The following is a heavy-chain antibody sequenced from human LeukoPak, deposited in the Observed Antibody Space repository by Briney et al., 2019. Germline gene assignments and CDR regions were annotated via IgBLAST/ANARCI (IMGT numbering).Heavy chain of an antibody. V-gene: IGHV3-9*01. CDR1: GFIFENYA. CDR3: ARRSAPCGLDY. Sequence: GGSLRLSCAASGFIFENYAMHWVRQAPGKGLEWVSGISWNSGRIGYADSVKGRFTVSRDNAKNSLYLQMDSLRTEDTAFYYCARRSAPCGLDYWGQGTLVTVSS. CDR2: ISWNSGRI. J-gene: IGHJ4*02. D-gene: IGHD2-21*01.